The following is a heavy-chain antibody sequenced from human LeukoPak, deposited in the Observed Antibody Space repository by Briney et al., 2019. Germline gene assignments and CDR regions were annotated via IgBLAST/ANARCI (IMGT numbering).Heavy chain of an antibody. CDR2: IIPIFGTA. Sequence: GASVKVSCKASGGTFSSYAISWVRQAPGQGVEWMGWIIPIFGTANYAQKFQGRVTITADESTSTAYMELSSLRSEDTAVYYCAGNIVVVPAAIAASGYYYYYMDVWGKGTTVTVSS. CDR1: GGTFSSYA. D-gene: IGHD2-2*01. V-gene: IGHV1-69*13. CDR3: AGNIVVVPAAIAASGYYYYYMDV. J-gene: IGHJ6*03.